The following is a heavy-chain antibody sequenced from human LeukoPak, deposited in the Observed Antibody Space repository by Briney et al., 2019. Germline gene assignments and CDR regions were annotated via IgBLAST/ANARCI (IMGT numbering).Heavy chain of an antibody. J-gene: IGHJ6*03. CDR3: AKGPWSLGGVGHMDV. CDR2: ISGSGGST. D-gene: IGHD3-16*01. V-gene: IGHV3-23*01. CDR1: GFTFSSYA. Sequence: QTGGSLRLSCAASGFTFSSYAMSWVRQAPGKGLEWVSAISGSGGSTYYADSVKGRFTISRDNSKNTLYLQMNSLRAEDTAVYYCAKGPWSLGGVGHMDVWGKGTTVTVSS.